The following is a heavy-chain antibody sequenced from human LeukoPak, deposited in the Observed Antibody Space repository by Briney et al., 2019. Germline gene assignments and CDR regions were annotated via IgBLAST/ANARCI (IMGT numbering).Heavy chain of an antibody. CDR2: ITPNNGRP. Sequence: ASVKVSCKTSGYTFTTYYIHWIRQAPGQGLEWMAVITPNNGRPTYAQKFQGRVTVTMDTSSSTVYMELSNLGSDDTAIYYGARDQIQVWYMVGRFDSWGQGTLSASPQ. V-gene: IGHV1-46*01. CDR1: GYTFTTYY. CDR3: ARDQIQVWYMVGRFDS. D-gene: IGHD5-18*01. J-gene: IGHJ4*02.